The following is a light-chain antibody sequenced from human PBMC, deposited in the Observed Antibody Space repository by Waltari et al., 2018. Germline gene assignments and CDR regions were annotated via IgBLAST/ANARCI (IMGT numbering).Light chain of an antibody. CDR3: QQYYSIPWT. J-gene: IGKJ1*01. Sequence: DIVMTQSPDSLAVSLCERATINCKSSPSVLYNSNNKNYLAWYQQKPGQPPKLLIYWASTRESGVPDRFSGSGSGTDFTLTISSLQAEDVAVYYCQQYYSIPWTFGQGTKVEIK. CDR2: WAS. V-gene: IGKV4-1*01. CDR1: PSVLYNSNNKNY.